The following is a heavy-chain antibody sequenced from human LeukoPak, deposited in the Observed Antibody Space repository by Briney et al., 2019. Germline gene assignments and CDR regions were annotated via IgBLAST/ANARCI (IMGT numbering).Heavy chain of an antibody. Sequence: GGSLRLSCAASGFTFSSYWMHWVRQAPGKGLEWVANIKQDGSELYYVDSVKGRFTISRDNAKNSLYLQMNSLRAEDTAVYYCARDKVVGATYFDYWGQGTLVTVSS. CDR3: ARDKVVGATYFDY. CDR2: IKQDGSEL. CDR1: GFTFSSYW. J-gene: IGHJ4*02. D-gene: IGHD1-26*01. V-gene: IGHV3-7*01.